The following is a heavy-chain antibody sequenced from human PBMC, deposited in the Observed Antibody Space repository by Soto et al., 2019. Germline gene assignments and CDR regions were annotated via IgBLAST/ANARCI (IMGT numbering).Heavy chain of an antibody. Sequence: ASVKVSCKASGGTFSSYAISWVRQAPGQGLEWMGGIIPIFGTANYAQKFQGRVTITADESTSTAYMELSSLRSEDTAVYYCARGSKNIRGYYFSGSALYYYGMDVWGQGTTVTVSS. CDR1: GGTFSSYA. CDR3: ARGSKNIRGYYFSGSALYYYGMDV. CDR2: IIPIFGTA. V-gene: IGHV1-69*13. J-gene: IGHJ6*02. D-gene: IGHD3-10*01.